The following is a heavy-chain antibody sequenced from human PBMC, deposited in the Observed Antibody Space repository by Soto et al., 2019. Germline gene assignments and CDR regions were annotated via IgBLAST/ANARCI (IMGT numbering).Heavy chain of an antibody. CDR1: GYTFTSYA. CDR2: INAGNGNT. V-gene: IGHV1-3*01. Sequence: ASVKVSCKASGYTFTSYAMHWVRQAPGQRLEWMGWINAGNGNTKYSQKFQGRVTITRDTSASTAYMELSSLTSEDTAVYYCASGGATVTTSYYYYGMDVWGQGTTVTVSS. J-gene: IGHJ6*02. D-gene: IGHD4-4*01. CDR3: ASGGATVTTSYYYYGMDV.